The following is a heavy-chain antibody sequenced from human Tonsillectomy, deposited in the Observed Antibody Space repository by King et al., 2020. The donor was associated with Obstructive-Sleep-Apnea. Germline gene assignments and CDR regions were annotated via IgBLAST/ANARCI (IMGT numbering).Heavy chain of an antibody. Sequence: QLVQSGGGLVTPGGSLRLSCAASGFTFSTYTMNWVRQAPGKGLEWVSSIRGSSTVVFDADSVKGRFTICRDNAKNSLYLQMNSLRGEDTAVYYCAPSEDSYVWGGYDYWGQGTLVTVSS. CDR3: APSEDSYVWGGYDY. D-gene: IGHD3-10*02. CDR2: IRGSSTVV. J-gene: IGHJ4*02. V-gene: IGHV3-21*01. CDR1: GFTFSTYT.